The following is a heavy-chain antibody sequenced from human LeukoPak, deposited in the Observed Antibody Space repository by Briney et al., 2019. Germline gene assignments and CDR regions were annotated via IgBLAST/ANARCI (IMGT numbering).Heavy chain of an antibody. CDR3: ARGGCSSTSCPKN. D-gene: IGHD2-2*01. CDR1: GFTFSSYG. V-gene: IGHV3-33*01. CDR2: IWYDGSNK. J-gene: IGHJ4*02. Sequence: GGSLRLSCAASGFTFSSYGMHWVRQAPGKGPEWVAVIWYDGSNKYYADSVKGRFTISRDNSKNTLYLQMNSLRAEDTAVYYCARGGCSSTSCPKNWGQGTLVTVSS.